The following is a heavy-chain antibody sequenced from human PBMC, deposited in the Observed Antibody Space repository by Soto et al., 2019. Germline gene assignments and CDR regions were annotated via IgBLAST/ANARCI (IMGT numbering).Heavy chain of an antibody. Sequence: EVQLLESGGGLVQPGGSLRLSCAASGFTFSSYAMSWVRQAPGKGLEWVSAISGSGGSTYYADSVKGRFTISRDNSKNTLYLQMNSLRAEDTSVYYCAKRTTGARYFDLWGRGTLVTVSS. CDR1: GFTFSSYA. J-gene: IGHJ2*01. D-gene: IGHD1-1*01. V-gene: IGHV3-23*01. CDR2: ISGSGGST. CDR3: AKRTTGARYFDL.